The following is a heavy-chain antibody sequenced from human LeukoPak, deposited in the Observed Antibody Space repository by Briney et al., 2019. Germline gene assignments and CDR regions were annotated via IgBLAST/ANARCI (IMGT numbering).Heavy chain of an antibody. J-gene: IGHJ4*02. CDR3: AKGGGYGSGTYSED. Sequence: GGSLRLSCAASGFTLSDHWMTWVRQAPGRGLEWVSGISGSGLNTYYADSVKGRFTSSRDNSKNMLYLQMNSLRAEDTAVYYCAKGGGYGSGTYSEDWGQGILVTVSS. V-gene: IGHV3-23*01. CDR2: ISGSGLNT. D-gene: IGHD3-10*01. CDR1: GFTLSDHW.